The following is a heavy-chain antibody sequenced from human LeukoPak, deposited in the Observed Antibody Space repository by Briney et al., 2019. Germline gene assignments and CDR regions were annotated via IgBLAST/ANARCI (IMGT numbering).Heavy chain of an antibody. CDR1: GYTFTVYY. CDR2: INPNSGGT. J-gene: IGHJ4*02. V-gene: IGHV1-2*02. CDR3: AREGGKQLVSGHFDY. Sequence: ASLWVSCEASGYTFTVYYMHCGRQAPGQGVGSVCCINPNSGGTNYTQNFQGGVTMTRDTSISTPYIELSRLRADDTPVYYCAREGGKQLVSGHFDYWGQGTLVTVSS. D-gene: IGHD6-13*01.